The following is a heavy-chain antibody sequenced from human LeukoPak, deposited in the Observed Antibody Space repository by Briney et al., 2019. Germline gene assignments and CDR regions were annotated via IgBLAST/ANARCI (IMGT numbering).Heavy chain of an antibody. D-gene: IGHD6-13*01. V-gene: IGHV1-2*02. J-gene: IGHJ6*03. CDR2: INPNSGGT. CDR3: ARGRRYSSSHGSRIGYYYYYMDV. Sequence: GASVKVSCKASGYTFTGYYMHWVRQAPGQGLEWMGWINPNSGGTNYAQKFQGRVTMTRDTSISTAYMELSRLRSDDTAVYYCARGRRYSSSHGSRIGYYYYYMDVWGEGTTVTVSS. CDR1: GYTFTGYY.